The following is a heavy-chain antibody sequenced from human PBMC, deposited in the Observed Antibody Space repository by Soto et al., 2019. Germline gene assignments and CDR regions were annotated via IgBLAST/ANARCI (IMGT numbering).Heavy chain of an antibody. CDR2: IWHDGGAK. J-gene: IGHJ4*02. Sequence: QVQLVESGGGVVQPGRSLRLSCTASGFTLSDYGMHWVRQAPGKGLEWVAVIWHDGGAKYYAESVTGRITISRDNSKNTVHLQIDSLGAGDPALYYCARAPGRDSPIDYWGQGTLVTVSS. CDR3: ARAPGRDSPIDY. V-gene: IGHV3-33*01. CDR1: GFTLSDYG. D-gene: IGHD3-22*01.